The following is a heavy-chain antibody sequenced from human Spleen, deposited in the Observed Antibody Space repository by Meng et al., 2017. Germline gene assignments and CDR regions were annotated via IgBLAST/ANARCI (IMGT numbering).Heavy chain of an antibody. CDR2: IYSSGST. CDR3: ASGDHDAFDY. D-gene: IGHD4-17*01. V-gene: IGHV4-4*07. CDR1: GGSIVGSY. J-gene: IGHJ4*02. Sequence: GSLRLSCVVSGGSIVGSYWSWIRHPAGKGLEWIGRIYSSGSTNYNPSLNSRVTMSLDTSKNQFSLKLSSVTAADAAVYYCASGDHDAFDYWGQGTLVTVSS.